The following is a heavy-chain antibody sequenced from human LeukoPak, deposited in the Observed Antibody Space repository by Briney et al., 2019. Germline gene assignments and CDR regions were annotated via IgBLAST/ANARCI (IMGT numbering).Heavy chain of an antibody. D-gene: IGHD2-15*01. Sequence: GASVRVSCKASGYTFTSYGISWVRQAPGQGLEWMGWISAYNGNTNYAQKLQGRVTMTTDTSTSTAYMELRSLRSDDTAVYYCARDEVVAATSPFDYWGQGTLVTVSS. J-gene: IGHJ4*02. CDR3: ARDEVVAATSPFDY. CDR1: GYTFTSYG. CDR2: ISAYNGNT. V-gene: IGHV1-18*01.